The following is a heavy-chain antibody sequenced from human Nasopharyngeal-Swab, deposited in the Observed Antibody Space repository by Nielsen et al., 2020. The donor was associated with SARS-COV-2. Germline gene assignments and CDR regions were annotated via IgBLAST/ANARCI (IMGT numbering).Heavy chain of an antibody. CDR2: LRYDGSNK. J-gene: IGHJ4*02. V-gene: IGHV3-30*02. Sequence: GESLKISCAASGSIFSNYAMQWVRQAPGKGLEWVAFLRYDGSNKRYADSVKGRFTISRDNSKNALYLEMNSLRAEDTAVYYCAKEECTGISCIRGFDYWGQGTLVTVSS. CDR3: AKEECTGISCIRGFDY. CDR1: GSIFSNYA. D-gene: IGHD2-2*01.